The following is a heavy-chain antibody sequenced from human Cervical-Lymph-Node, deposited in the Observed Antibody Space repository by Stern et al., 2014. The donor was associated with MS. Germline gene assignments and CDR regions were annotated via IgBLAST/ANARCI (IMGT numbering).Heavy chain of an antibody. CDR1: GYTFTSYD. V-gene: IGHV1-8*01. CDR2: MNPNSGNT. CDR3: ARDCKLRRFGSRGWFDP. D-gene: IGHD3-10*01. Sequence: VQLVQSGAEVKKPGASVKVSCKASGYTFTSYDINWVRQATGKGLEWMGWMNPNSGNTGYAQKFQGRVTMTRTTSISTAYMELSSLRSEDTAVYYCARDCKLRRFGSRGWFDPWGQGTLVTVSS. J-gene: IGHJ5*02.